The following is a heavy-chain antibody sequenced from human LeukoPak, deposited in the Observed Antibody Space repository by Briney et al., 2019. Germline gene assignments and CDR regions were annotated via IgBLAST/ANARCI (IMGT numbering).Heavy chain of an antibody. Sequence: SETLSLTCAVYGGSFSGYYWSWIRQPPGKGLEWIGEINHSGSTNYNPSLKSRVTISVDTSKNQFSLKLSSVTAADTAVYYCARGSAYYYVYWGQGTLVTVSS. D-gene: IGHD3-22*01. CDR3: ARGSAYYYVY. CDR2: INHSGST. J-gene: IGHJ4*02. V-gene: IGHV4-34*01. CDR1: GGSFSGYY.